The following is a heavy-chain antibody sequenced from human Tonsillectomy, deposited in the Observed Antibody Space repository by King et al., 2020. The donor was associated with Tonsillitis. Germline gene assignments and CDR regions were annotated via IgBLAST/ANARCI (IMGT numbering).Heavy chain of an antibody. D-gene: IGHD3-9*01. J-gene: IGHJ6*02. CDR3: ARIVRILTGSNLYGMDV. Sequence: VQLQQWGAGLLKPSETLSLTCAVYGGSFSGYYWSWIRQPPGKGLEWIGEINHSGSTNYNPSLKSRVTISVDTSKNQFSLKLSSVTAADTAVYYCARIVRILTGSNLYGMDVWGQGTTVTVSS. CDR2: INHSGST. CDR1: GGSFSGYY. V-gene: IGHV4-34*01.